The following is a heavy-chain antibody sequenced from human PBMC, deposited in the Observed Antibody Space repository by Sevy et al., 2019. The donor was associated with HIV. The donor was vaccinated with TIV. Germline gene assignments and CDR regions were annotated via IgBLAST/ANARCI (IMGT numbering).Heavy chain of an antibody. J-gene: IGHJ4*02. CDR2: FDPENGKR. Sequence: ASVKVSCKVSGYTLTDLSMHWVRQAPGKGLEWMGGFDPENGKRIYAHKLQGRLTMTEDTSTDTAYMELNHLRSDDTAVYYCVTDLWFYYGDFRGFWGQGTLVTVSS. CDR1: GYTLTDLS. D-gene: IGHD4-17*01. V-gene: IGHV1-24*01. CDR3: VTDLWFYYGDFRGF.